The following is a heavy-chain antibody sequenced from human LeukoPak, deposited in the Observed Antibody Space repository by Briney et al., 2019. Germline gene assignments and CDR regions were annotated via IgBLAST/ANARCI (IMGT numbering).Heavy chain of an antibody. D-gene: IGHD2-15*01. CDR2: IYYSGST. Sequence: PSETLSLTCTVSGGSISGSSYYWGWIRQPPGKGLEWIGSIYYSGSTYYNPSLKSRVTISVDTSKNQFSLKLSSVTAADTAVYYCARISRSTCFDYWGQGTLVTVSS. CDR3: ARISRSTCFDY. CDR1: GGSISGSSYY. V-gene: IGHV4-39*01. J-gene: IGHJ4*02.